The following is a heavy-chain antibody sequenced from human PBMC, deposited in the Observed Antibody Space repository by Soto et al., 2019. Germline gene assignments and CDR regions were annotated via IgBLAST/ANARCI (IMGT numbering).Heavy chain of an antibody. J-gene: IGHJ4*02. CDR3: ARLAAVAGTSDY. CDR2: IIPILGIA. D-gene: IGHD6-19*01. Sequence: SVKVSCKASGGTFSSYTISWVRQAPGQGLEWMGRIIPILGIANYAQKFQGRVTITADKSTSTAYMELSSLRSEDTAVYYCARLAAVAGTSDYWGQGTLVTVSS. V-gene: IGHV1-69*02. CDR1: GGTFSSYT.